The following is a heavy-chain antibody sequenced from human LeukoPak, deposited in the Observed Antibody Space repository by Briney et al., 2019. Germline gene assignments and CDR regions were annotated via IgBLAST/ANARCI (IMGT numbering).Heavy chain of an antibody. CDR2: IYHSGST. J-gene: IGHJ3*02. V-gene: IGHV4-38-2*02. CDR3: ARGRELLPRSAFDI. Sequence: SETLSLSCTVSGYSISSGYYWGWIRQPPGKGLEWIGSIYHSGSTYYNPSLKSRVTISVDTSKNQFSLKLSSVTAADTAVYYCARGRELLPRSAFDIWGQGTMVTVSS. D-gene: IGHD1-26*01. CDR1: GYSISSGYY.